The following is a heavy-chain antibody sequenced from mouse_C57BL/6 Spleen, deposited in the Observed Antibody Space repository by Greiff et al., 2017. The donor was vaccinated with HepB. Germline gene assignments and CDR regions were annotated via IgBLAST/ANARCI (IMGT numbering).Heavy chain of an antibody. CDR1: GYTFTSYW. J-gene: IGHJ2*01. D-gene: IGHD6-2*01. V-gene: IGHV1-59*01. Sequence: QVQLQQPGAELVRPGPSVKLSCKASGYTFTSYWMHWVKQRPGQGLEWIGVIDPSDSYTNYNQKFKGKATLTVDTSSSTAYMQLSSLTSEDSAVYYCARGGGGLPLDYWGQGTTLTVSS. CDR2: IDPSDSYT. CDR3: ARGGGGLPLDY.